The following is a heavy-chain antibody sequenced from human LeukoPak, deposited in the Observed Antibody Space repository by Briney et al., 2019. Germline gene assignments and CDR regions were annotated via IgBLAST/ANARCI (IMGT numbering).Heavy chain of an antibody. D-gene: IGHD1-7*01. CDR1: GFTFSSYS. CDR2: IGTSSSSS. CDR3: ARDENYAFDY. Sequence: QPGGSLRLSCAASGFTFSSYSMNWVRQAPGKGLEWVSYIGTSSSSSFYADSVKGRFTISRDNGKNSLYLQMNSLRDEDTAVYYWARDENYAFDYWGQGTLVTVSS. V-gene: IGHV3-48*02. J-gene: IGHJ4*02.